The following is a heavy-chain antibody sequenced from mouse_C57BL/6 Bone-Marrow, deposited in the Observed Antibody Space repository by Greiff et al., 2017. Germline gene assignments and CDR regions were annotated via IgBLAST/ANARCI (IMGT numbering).Heavy chain of an antibody. Sequence: QVQLKESGAELARPGASVKLSCKASGYTFTSYGISWVKQRTGQGLEWIGEIYPRSGNTYYNEKFKGKATLTADKSSSTAYMELRSLTSEDSAVYFCARKTAHRMDYWGQGTSVTVSS. D-gene: IGHD3-2*02. CDR2: IYPRSGNT. CDR3: ARKTAHRMDY. V-gene: IGHV1-81*01. CDR1: GYTFTSYG. J-gene: IGHJ4*01.